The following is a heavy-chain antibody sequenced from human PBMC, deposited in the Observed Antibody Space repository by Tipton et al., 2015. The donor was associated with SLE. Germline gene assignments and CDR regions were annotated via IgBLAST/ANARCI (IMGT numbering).Heavy chain of an antibody. Sequence: TLSLTCTVSGYSISSGYYWGWIRQPPGKGLEWIGSIYHSGSTYYNPSLKSRVTISVDTSKNQFSLKLSSVTAADTAVYYCARYYSPEAYFDYWGQGTLVTVSS. CDR1: GYSISSGYY. CDR3: ARYYSPEAYFDY. D-gene: IGHD3-10*01. V-gene: IGHV4-38-2*02. CDR2: IYHSGST. J-gene: IGHJ4*02.